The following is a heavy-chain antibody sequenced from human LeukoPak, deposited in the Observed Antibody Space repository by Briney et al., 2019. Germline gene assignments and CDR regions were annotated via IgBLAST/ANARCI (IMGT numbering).Heavy chain of an antibody. CDR1: GGSISSSSYY. CDR2: TYYSGST. D-gene: IGHD3-10*01. J-gene: IGHJ4*02. CDR3: AADGSGSYYFDY. V-gene: IGHV4-39*01. Sequence: KPSETLSLTCTVSGGSISSSSYYWGWIRQPPGKGLEWIGSTYYSGSTYYNPSLKSRVTISVDTSKNQFSLKLSSVTAADTAVYYCAADGSGSYYFDYWGQGTLVTVSS.